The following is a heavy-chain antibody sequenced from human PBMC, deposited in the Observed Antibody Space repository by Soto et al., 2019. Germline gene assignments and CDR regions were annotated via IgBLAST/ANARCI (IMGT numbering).Heavy chain of an antibody. CDR1: GDSFSSGAYS. CDR2: IYHSGTA. Sequence: SETLSLTCTVSGDSFSSGAYSWSWIRQSSGRGLEWIAYIYHSGTAFYNPSLKSRVTLSVLKSKSQFSLKLTSVTAADTAVYYCARVATSDHFDSWGPGTLVT. V-gene: IGHV4-30-2*06. J-gene: IGHJ4*02. D-gene: IGHD1-26*01. CDR3: ARVATSDHFDS.